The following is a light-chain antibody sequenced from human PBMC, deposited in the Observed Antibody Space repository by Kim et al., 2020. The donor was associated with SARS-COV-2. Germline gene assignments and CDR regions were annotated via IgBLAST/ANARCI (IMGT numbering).Light chain of an antibody. CDR1: QGISNY. J-gene: IGKJ2*01. Sequence: SASVGDRLTITCRASQGISNYLAWYQQKPGKVPKLLIHDASTLRSGVPSRFSGSGSGTDFTLTISSLQPEDVATYYCQKYNSVPYTFGQGTKLEI. CDR2: DAS. CDR3: QKYNSVPYT. V-gene: IGKV1-27*01.